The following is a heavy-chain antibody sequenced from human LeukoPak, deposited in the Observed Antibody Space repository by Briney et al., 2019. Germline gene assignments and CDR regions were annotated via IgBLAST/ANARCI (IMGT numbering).Heavy chain of an antibody. D-gene: IGHD4-17*01. J-gene: IGHJ3*02. CDR1: GFTFSTYT. V-gene: IGHV3-21*01. Sequence: PGGSLRLSCAASGFTFSTYTMNWVRQAPGKGLEWVSSISTSSTYIYYADSVKGRFTISRDNAKNSLYLQMNSLRADDTAVYYCARSMVTQLYGDSGAFDIWGQGTMVTVSS. CDR2: ISTSSTYI. CDR3: ARSMVTQLYGDSGAFDI.